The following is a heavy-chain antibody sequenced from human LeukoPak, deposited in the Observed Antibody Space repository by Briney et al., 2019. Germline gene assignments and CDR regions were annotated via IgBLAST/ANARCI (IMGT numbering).Heavy chain of an antibody. V-gene: IGHV1-69*13. J-gene: IGHJ4*02. CDR1: GGTFSSYA. CDR3: ARARVPIVVVPAALNY. D-gene: IGHD2-2*01. Sequence: SVKVSCKASGGTFSSYAISWVRQAPGQGLEWMGGIIPIFGTANYAQKFQGRATITADESTSTAYMELSSLRSEDTAVYYCARARVPIVVVPAALNYWGQGTLVTVSS. CDR2: IIPIFGTA.